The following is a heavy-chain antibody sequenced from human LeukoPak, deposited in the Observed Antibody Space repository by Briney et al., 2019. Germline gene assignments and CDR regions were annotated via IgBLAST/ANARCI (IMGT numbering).Heavy chain of an antibody. V-gene: IGHV3-21*01. CDR3: ARGWGFYYFDS. Sequence: GGSLRLSXAASGFTFSAYTMSWIRQAPGKGLEWVSSFTSSSSSIYYADSVKGRFTISRDNAKNSLYLQLNSLSAEDTAVYYCARGWGFYYFDSWGQGTLVTVSS. CDR2: FTSSSSSI. J-gene: IGHJ4*02. D-gene: IGHD2/OR15-2a*01. CDR1: GFTFSAYT.